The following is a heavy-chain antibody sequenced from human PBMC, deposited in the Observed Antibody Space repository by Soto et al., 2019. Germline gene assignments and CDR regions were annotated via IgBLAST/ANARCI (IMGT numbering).Heavy chain of an antibody. V-gene: IGHV1-69*08. J-gene: IGHJ6*02. Sequence: QVQLVQSGAEVKKPGSSVKVSCKASGDTFSRYSFTWVRQAPGHGLEWMGRIIPVFGIASYAQKFQGRVTITADKSTSTAYMELSSLRSEDTAVYYCVREDRDRETGLVPAAIDGMDVWGQGTTVTVSS. CDR2: IIPVFGIA. CDR3: VREDRDRETGLVPAAIDGMDV. CDR1: GDTFSRYS. D-gene: IGHD2-2*01.